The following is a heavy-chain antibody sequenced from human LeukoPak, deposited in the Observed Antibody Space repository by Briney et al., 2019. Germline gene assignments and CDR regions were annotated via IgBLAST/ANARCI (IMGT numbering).Heavy chain of an antibody. CDR3: AKDPRSSGWYWSFDY. V-gene: IGHV3-30*18. Sequence: GRSLRLSCAASGFTFSSYGMHWVRQAPGKGLEWVAVISYDGSNKYYADSVKGRFTNSRDNSKNTLYLQMNSLRAEDTAVYYCAKDPRSSGWYWSFDYWGQGTLVIVSS. J-gene: IGHJ4*02. CDR2: ISYDGSNK. CDR1: GFTFSSYG. D-gene: IGHD6-19*01.